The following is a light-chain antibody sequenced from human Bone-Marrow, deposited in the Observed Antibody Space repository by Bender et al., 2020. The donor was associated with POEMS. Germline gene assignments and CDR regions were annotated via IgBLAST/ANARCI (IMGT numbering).Light chain of an antibody. Sequence: SYKLTQPPSVSVSPGQTASITCSGDNLGDKFACWYRQRPGQSPVLVIYQDNRRPSGIPERFSGSNSGNTATLTISGTQAMGEADYYCQAWDSTTAVFGGGTKLTVL. CDR2: QDN. J-gene: IGLJ2*01. V-gene: IGLV3-1*01. CDR1: NLGDKF. CDR3: QAWDSTTAV.